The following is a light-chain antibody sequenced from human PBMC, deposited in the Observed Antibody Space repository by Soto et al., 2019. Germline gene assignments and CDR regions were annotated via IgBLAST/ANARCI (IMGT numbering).Light chain of an antibody. Sequence: DIQMTQSPVSLSASVGDRVTITCRASQDIHRYLAWFQQKPGKAPKSLIYATSSLQLGVPSRFSGSGSGTEFTLTISSLQPEDFATYYRQQYDNFPLTIGHGTRVEMK. J-gene: IGKJ5*01. CDR3: QQYDNFPLT. CDR2: ATS. CDR1: QDIHRY. V-gene: IGKV1-16*01.